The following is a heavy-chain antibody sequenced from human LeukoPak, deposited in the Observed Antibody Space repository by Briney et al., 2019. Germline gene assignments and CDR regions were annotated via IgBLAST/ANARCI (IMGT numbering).Heavy chain of an antibody. CDR1: GDSVSSNSAA. J-gene: IGHJ4*02. Sequence: SQTLSLTCAISGDSVSSNSAAWNWIRQSPSRGLEWLGRTYYRSKWYNDYAVSVKSRITINPDTSKNQFSLQLNSVTPGDTAVYYCARVFPYYYDSSAYYSFDYWGQGTLVTVSS. CDR2: TYYRSKWYN. V-gene: IGHV6-1*01. CDR3: ARVFPYYYDSSAYYSFDY. D-gene: IGHD3-22*01.